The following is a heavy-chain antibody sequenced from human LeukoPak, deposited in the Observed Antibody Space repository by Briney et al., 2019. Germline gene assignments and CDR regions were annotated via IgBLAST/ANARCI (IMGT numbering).Heavy chain of an antibody. D-gene: IGHD2/OR15-2a*01. Sequence: GGSLRLSCAASGFTFSSYGMNWVRQAPGKGLEWVSYISSSGSTKYYADSVKGRFTISRDNAKNSLYLQMNSLRAEDTAIYYCARTISRAYYWGQGTLVTVSS. V-gene: IGHV3-48*01. CDR3: ARTISRAYY. CDR2: ISSSGSTK. CDR1: GFTFSSYG. J-gene: IGHJ4*02.